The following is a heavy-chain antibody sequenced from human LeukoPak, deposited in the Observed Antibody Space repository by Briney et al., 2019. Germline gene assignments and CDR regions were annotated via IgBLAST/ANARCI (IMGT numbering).Heavy chain of an antibody. V-gene: IGHV1-69*13. CDR3: ARGSSRGYAFDI. Sequence: ASVTVSCKASGGTFSSYAISWVRQAPGQGLEWMGGIIPIFGAANYAQKFQGRVTITADESTSTAYMELSSLRSEDTAVYYCARGSSRGYAFDIWGQGTMVTVSS. CDR2: IIPIFGAA. D-gene: IGHD6-13*01. CDR1: GGTFSSYA. J-gene: IGHJ3*02.